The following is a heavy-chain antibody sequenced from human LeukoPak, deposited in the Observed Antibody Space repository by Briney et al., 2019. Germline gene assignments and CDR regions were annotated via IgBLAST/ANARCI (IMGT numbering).Heavy chain of an antibody. CDR1: GYTFTKYY. CDR3: ASEYGSGSWAYYYYMDV. CDR2: INTNTGNP. Sequence: GASVKVSCKASGYTFTKYYIHWVRQAPGQGLEWMGWINTNTGNPTYAQGFTGRFVFSLDTSVSTAYLQISSLKAEDTAVYYCASEYGSGSWAYYYYMDVWGKGTTVTVSS. D-gene: IGHD3-10*01. V-gene: IGHV7-4-1*02. J-gene: IGHJ6*03.